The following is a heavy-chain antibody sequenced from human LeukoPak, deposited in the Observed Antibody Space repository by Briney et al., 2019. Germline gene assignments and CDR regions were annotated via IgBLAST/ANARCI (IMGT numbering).Heavy chain of an antibody. Sequence: GGSLRLSCAASGFTFSSYSMNWVRQAPGKGLEWVSYISSSSSTIYYADSVKGRFTISRDNSKNTVYLQMNSLRAEDTAVYYCAKRRGSGPYYYGMDVWGQGTTVTVTS. CDR3: AKRRGSGPYYYGMDV. CDR2: ISSSSSTI. CDR1: GFTFSSYS. D-gene: IGHD3-10*01. J-gene: IGHJ6*02. V-gene: IGHV3-48*01.